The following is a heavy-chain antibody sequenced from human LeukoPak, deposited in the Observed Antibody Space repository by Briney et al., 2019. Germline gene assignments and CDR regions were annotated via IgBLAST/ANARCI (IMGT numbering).Heavy chain of an antibody. CDR3: ALLGAAGREYFQH. J-gene: IGHJ1*01. V-gene: IGHV3-53*01. CDR1: GFTVSSTD. Sequence: PGGSLRLSCAASGFTVSSTDMSWVRQAPGKGLEWVSAVYSGGSTFYADSEKGRFTISRDNSKNTLYLQISSLRAEDTAVYYCALLGAAGREYFQHWGQGTLVTVSS. D-gene: IGHD6-13*01. CDR2: VYSGGST.